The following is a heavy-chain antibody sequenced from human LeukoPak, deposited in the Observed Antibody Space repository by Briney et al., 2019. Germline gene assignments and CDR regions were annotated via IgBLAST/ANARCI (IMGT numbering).Heavy chain of an antibody. CDR1: GFTVSSNY. CDR2: IYSGGST. V-gene: IGHV3-66*02. J-gene: IGHJ3*02. Sequence: GGSLRLSCAASGFTVSSNYMSWVRQAPGKGLEGVPVIYSGGSTYYADSVKGRFTISRDNSKNTLYLQMNSLRAEDTAVYYCASGVYCGGDCMGAFDIWGQGTMVTVSS. D-gene: IGHD2-21*02. CDR3: ASGVYCGGDCMGAFDI.